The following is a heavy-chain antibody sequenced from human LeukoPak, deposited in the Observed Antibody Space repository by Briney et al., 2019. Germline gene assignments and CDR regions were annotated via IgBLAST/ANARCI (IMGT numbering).Heavy chain of an antibody. CDR3: AKERRRVDTAMVRSYYFEN. CDR1: GFTFSSSA. V-gene: IGHV3-23*01. D-gene: IGHD5-18*01. Sequence: PGGSLRLSCAASGFTFSSSAMSWVRQTPGKGLEWVSSITGNGATSYYSYSVKGRFTISRDNSKNTLSLQMNSLRAEDTAVYFCAKERRRVDTAMVRSYYFENWGQGTLVTVSS. CDR2: ITGNGATS. J-gene: IGHJ4*02.